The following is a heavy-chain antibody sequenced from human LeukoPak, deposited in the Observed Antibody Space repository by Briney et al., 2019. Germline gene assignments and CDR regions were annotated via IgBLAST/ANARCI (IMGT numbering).Heavy chain of an antibody. CDR3: AKDFSFAATSYYFDF. V-gene: IGHV3-9*01. J-gene: IGHJ4*02. CDR1: GFTFDDYS. CDR2: IDWNSGSI. Sequence: GRSLRLSCAASGFTFDDYSMPWVRQAPGKGLEWLSGIDWNSGSIGYADSVKGRFTISRDNAKNSLYLQMNSLRADDTAFYYCAKDFSFAATSYYFDFWGRGTLVTVSS. D-gene: IGHD2-15*01.